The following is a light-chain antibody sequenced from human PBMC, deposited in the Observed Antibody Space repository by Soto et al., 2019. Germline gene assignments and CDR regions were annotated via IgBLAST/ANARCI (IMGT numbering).Light chain of an antibody. J-gene: IGKJ3*01. CDR2: AAS. CDR1: QGIRND. CDR3: LKKYFYPFT. Sequence: AIQMTQSPSSLSASVGERVTITCRASQGIRNDLDWFQQKPGKAPKLLIYAASNLQSGVPARFSGSGSGTDFTLTISRLQPEDFATYYCLKKYFYPFTFGPGTKVDIK. V-gene: IGKV1-6*01.